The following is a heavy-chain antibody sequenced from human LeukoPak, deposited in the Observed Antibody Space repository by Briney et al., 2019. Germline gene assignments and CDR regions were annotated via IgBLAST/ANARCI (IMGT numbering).Heavy chain of an antibody. CDR3: ARSRHSYASTGFPHY. J-gene: IGHJ4*02. V-gene: IGHV3-20*04. D-gene: IGHD3-22*01. CDR1: GFNFDDYV. Sequence: GGSLRLSCAASGFNFDDYVMNWVRQAPGKGLEWVSGINWNGGSRGYADSVKGRFTISRATATNSLYLQMTSLRAEDTALYYCARSRHSYASTGFPHYWGQGTLVTVSS. CDR2: INWNGGSR.